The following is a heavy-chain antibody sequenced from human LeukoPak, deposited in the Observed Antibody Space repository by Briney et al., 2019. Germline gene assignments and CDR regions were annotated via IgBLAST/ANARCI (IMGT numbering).Heavy chain of an antibody. V-gene: IGHV3-30*02. CDR2: IRYNGNNQ. J-gene: IGHJ6*03. CDR1: GFTFNNYG. Sequence: GGSLRLSCAASGFTFNNYGMHWVRQAPGKGLEWVAFIRYNGNNQYYADSVKGRFTISRDNSKNTLYLQMNSLKGDDTAVYYCARARPAVVGSGSYGGGSIRDYYYYYMDVWGKGTTVTISS. D-gene: IGHD3-10*01. CDR3: ARARPAVVGSGSYGGGSIRDYYYYYMDV.